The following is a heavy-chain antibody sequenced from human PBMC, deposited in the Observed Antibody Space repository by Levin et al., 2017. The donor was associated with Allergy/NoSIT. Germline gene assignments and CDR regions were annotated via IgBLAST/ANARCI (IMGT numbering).Heavy chain of an antibody. CDR3: ARDLSDGSGSLYYFDY. V-gene: IGHV4-39*07. CDR1: GGSISSSSYY. CDR2: IYYSGST. Sequence: SETLSLTCTVSGGSISSSSYYWGWIRQPPGTGLEWIGSIYYSGSTYYNPSLKSRVTISVDTSKNQFSLKVSSVTAADTAVYYCARDLSDGSGSLYYFDYWGQGTLVTVSS. J-gene: IGHJ4*02. D-gene: IGHD3-10*01.